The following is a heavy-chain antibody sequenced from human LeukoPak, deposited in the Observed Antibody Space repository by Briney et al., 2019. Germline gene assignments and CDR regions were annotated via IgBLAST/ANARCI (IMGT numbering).Heavy chain of an antibody. D-gene: IGHD5-18*01. J-gene: IGHJ4*02. CDR3: AKEARGYSYGDY. V-gene: IGHV3-23*01. Sequence: PGGSLRLSCAASGFTFTNYWMNWVRQAPGKGLEWVSAISGSEHSTYYADSVKGRFTISRDNSKNTLYLQMNSLRAEDTAVYYCAKEARGYSYGDYWGQGTLVTVSS. CDR1: GFTFTNYW. CDR2: ISGSEHST.